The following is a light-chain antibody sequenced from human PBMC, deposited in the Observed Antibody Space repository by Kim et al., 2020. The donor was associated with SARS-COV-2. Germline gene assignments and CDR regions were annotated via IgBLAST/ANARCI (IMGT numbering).Light chain of an antibody. CDR2: YDS. Sequence: SYELTQPPSVSVAPGKTARISCGGNNIGDKSVHWYQQKPGQAPVLVIYYDSDRPSGIPERFSGSNSGNTATLTISRVEAGDEADYYCQVWDSSTDPEVFGGGTKLTVL. V-gene: IGLV3-21*04. CDR3: QVWDSSTDPEV. J-gene: IGLJ2*01. CDR1: NIGDKS.